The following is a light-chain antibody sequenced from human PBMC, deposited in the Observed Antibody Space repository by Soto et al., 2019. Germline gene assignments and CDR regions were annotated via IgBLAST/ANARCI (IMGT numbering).Light chain of an antibody. J-gene: IGLJ2*01. CDR1: SSDVGGYNY. V-gene: IGLV2-14*03. CDR2: DVS. CDR3: SSYTSSNTLVV. Sequence: QSVLTQPASVSGSPGQSITISCTGTSSDVGGYNYVSWYQQHPGKAPKLVIYDVSNRPSGVSNRFSGSKSGNTASLTISGLQAEDEANYYCSSYTSSNTLVVFGGGTKLTAL.